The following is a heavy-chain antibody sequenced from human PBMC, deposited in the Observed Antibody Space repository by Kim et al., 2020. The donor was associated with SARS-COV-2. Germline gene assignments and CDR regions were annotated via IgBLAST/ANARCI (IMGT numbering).Heavy chain of an antibody. CDR3: ARLYGDYVAYYFDY. J-gene: IGHJ4*02. D-gene: IGHD4-17*01. Sequence: ADSVKGRFPISRDNSKTTLYLQMTSLRAEDTAVYYCARLYGDYVAYYFDYWGQGTLVTVSS. V-gene: IGHV3-66*04.